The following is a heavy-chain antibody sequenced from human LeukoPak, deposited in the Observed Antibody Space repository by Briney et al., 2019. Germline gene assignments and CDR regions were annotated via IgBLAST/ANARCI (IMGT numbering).Heavy chain of an antibody. CDR2: IFHSGST. J-gene: IGHJ4*02. V-gene: IGHV4-38-2*02. CDR1: GYSISSGYY. D-gene: IGHD5-12*01. Sequence: TSETLSLTCTVSGYSISSGYYWGWIRQPPGKGLEWIGSIFHSGSTYYNPSLKSRVTISVDTSKNQFSLKLGSVTAADTAVYTCARGRGSGYGHFDYLGQGTLVTVSS. CDR3: ARGRGSGYGHFDY.